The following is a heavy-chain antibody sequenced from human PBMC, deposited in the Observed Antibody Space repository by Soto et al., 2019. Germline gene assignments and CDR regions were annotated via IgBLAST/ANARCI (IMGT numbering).Heavy chain of an antibody. Sequence: SETLSLTCTVSGGSISSSSYYWGWIRQPPGKGLEWIGSIYYSGSTYYNPSLKSRVTISVDTSKNQFSLKLSSVTAADTAVYYCARLPYDYIWGSYSMSWGQGTLVTVSS. CDR1: GGSISSSSYY. CDR3: ARLPYDYIWGSYSMS. CDR2: IYYSGST. J-gene: IGHJ4*02. D-gene: IGHD3-16*01. V-gene: IGHV4-39*01.